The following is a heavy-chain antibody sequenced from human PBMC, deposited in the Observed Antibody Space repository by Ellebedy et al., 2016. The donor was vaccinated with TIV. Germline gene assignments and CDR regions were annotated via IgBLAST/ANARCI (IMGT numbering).Heavy chain of an antibody. J-gene: IGHJ4*02. Sequence: PGGSLRLSCAAPGFTFSNYAMNRVRQAPGKGLEWVSVISGSGDGTDYADSVKGRFTISRDNSKNTLYMQMNSLRAEDTAVYYCALTSRVIRPPPQSFGDLLSLDYWGQGTLVTVSS. V-gene: IGHV3-23*01. CDR1: GFTFSNYA. CDR3: ALTSRVIRPPPQSFGDLLSLDY. D-gene: IGHD3-10*01. CDR2: ISGSGDGT.